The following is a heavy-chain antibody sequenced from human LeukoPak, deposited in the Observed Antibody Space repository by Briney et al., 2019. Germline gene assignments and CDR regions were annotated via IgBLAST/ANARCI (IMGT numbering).Heavy chain of an antibody. CDR1: GFIFSNYA. CDR2: ISGSGEST. V-gene: IGHV3-23*01. CDR3: AREHWYFDY. J-gene: IGHJ4*02. D-gene: IGHD1-1*01. Sequence: GGSLRLSCAASGFIFSNYAITWIRQAPGMGLEWVSEISGSGESTYYGDYVKGRFTISRDNSKNTLYLQMNSLRAGDTAIYYCAREHWYFDYWGQGTLVTVSS.